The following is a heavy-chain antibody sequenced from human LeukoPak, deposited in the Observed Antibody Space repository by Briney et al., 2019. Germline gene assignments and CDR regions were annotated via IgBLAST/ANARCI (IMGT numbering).Heavy chain of an antibody. Sequence: SETLSLTCTVSGGSICSSYWSWIRQPPGKGLEWIGYIYYTGSTNYNPSLKSRVTISLDTSKNQFSLKLSSVTAADTAVYYCARIAAAGVSHFDYWGQGTLVTVSS. CDR2: IYYTGST. J-gene: IGHJ4*02. D-gene: IGHD6-13*01. CDR3: ARIAAAGVSHFDY. CDR1: GGSICSSY. V-gene: IGHV4-59*01.